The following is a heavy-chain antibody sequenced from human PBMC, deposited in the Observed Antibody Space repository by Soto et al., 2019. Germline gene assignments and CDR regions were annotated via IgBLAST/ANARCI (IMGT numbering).Heavy chain of an antibody. CDR1: GGTFSSYA. V-gene: IGHV1-69*13. J-gene: IGHJ6*02. Sequence: GASVKVSCKASGGTFSSYAISWVRQAPGQGLEWMGGIIPIFGTANYAQKFQGRVTITADESTSTAYMELSSLRSEDTAVYYCARRRRSGYSGYDSYYYYGMDVWGHGTSVTVSS. D-gene: IGHD5-12*01. CDR3: ARRRRSGYSGYDSYYYYGMDV. CDR2: IIPIFGTA.